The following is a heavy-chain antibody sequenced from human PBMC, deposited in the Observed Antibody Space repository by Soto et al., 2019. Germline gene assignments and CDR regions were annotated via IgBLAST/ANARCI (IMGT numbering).Heavy chain of an antibody. Sequence: SVKVSCKASGGTFSSYAISWVRQAPGQGLEWMGGISPYYGTANYAQKLQGRVTMTTDASTSTAYMELSSLRSDDTAVYYCARDRSDHGTTFDYWGQGTLVTVSS. V-gene: IGHV1-69*05. CDR2: ISPYYGTA. J-gene: IGHJ4*02. CDR3: ARDRSDHGTTFDY. D-gene: IGHD1-1*01. CDR1: GGTFSSYA.